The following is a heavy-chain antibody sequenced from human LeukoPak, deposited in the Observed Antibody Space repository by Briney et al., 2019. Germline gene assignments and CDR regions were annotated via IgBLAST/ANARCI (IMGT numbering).Heavy chain of an antibody. J-gene: IGHJ4*02. CDR3: ARDETRDTTLDY. CDR1: GSHFSSYA. Sequence: SVKVSLKASGSHFSSYAFRWVRSAPGTGLEWMGSIIPILGIANYAQKFQGRVTITADKSTSTAYMELSSLRSEDTAVYYCARDETRDTTLDYWGQGTLVTVSS. D-gene: IGHD1-1*01. CDR2: IIPILGIA. V-gene: IGHV1-69*04.